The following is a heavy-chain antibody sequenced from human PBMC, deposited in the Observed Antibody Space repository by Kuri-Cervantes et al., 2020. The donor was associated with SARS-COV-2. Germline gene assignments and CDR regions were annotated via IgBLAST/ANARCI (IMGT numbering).Heavy chain of an antibody. Sequence: GESLKISCAASGFTFSSYAMSWVRQAPGKGLAWVSAISGSGGSTYYADSVKGRFTISRDNSKNALYLQMNSLRAEDTAVYYCAKDPVYCSAGSCFSYYFHYWGQGTLVTVSS. CDR3: AKDPVYCSAGSCFSYYFHY. J-gene: IGHJ4*02. CDR2: ISGSGGST. D-gene: IGHD2-15*01. CDR1: GFTFSSYA. V-gene: IGHV3-23*01.